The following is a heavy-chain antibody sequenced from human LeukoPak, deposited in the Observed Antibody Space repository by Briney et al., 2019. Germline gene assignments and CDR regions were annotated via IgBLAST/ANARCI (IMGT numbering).Heavy chain of an antibody. Sequence: GTSVKVSCKASGYTFTSYGISWVRQAPGQGLEWMGWISAYNGNTNYAQKLQGRVTMTTDTSTSTAYVELRSLRSDDTAVYYCARSPLRGYSYGYWGQGTLVTVSS. D-gene: IGHD5-18*01. CDR2: ISAYNGNT. CDR1: GYTFTSYG. J-gene: IGHJ4*02. CDR3: ARSPLRGYSYGY. V-gene: IGHV1-18*01.